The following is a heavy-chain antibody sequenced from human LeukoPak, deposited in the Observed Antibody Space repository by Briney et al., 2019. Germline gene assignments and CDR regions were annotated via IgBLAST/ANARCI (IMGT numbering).Heavy chain of an antibody. J-gene: IGHJ3*02. Sequence: ASVKVSCKASGYTFTSYGISWVRQAPGQGLEWMGWISAYNGNTNHAQKLQGRVTMTTDTSTSTAYMELRSLRSDDTAVYYCARSHRRYSRDAFDIWGQGTMVTVSS. CDR2: ISAYNGNT. CDR3: ARSHRRYSRDAFDI. CDR1: GYTFTSYG. D-gene: IGHD6-13*01. V-gene: IGHV1-18*01.